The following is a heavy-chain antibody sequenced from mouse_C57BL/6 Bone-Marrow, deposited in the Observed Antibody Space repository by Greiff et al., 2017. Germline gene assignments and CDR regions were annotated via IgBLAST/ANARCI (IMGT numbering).Heavy chain of an antibody. CDR3: ARSDYYGAY. CDR1: GYTFTDYY. Sequence: EVQLQQSGPELVKPGASVKISCKASGYTFTDYYMNWVKQSHGKSLEWIGDINPNNGGTSYNQKFKGKATLTVDKSSSTAYMELRSLTSEDSAVYYCARSDYYGAYWGQGTLVTVSA. D-gene: IGHD1-1*01. J-gene: IGHJ3*01. V-gene: IGHV1-26*01. CDR2: INPNNGGT.